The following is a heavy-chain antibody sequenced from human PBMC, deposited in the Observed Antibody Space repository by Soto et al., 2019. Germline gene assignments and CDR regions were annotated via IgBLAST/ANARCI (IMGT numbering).Heavy chain of an antibody. J-gene: IGHJ4*02. V-gene: IGHV3-23*01. CDR3: AKDYDILTGYSPFDY. Sequence: EVQLLESGGGLVQPGGSLRLSCAASGFTFSSYAMSWVRQAPGKGLEWVSAISGSGGSTYYADSVKGRFTISRDNSKNSLDLQMNSLRDEDTAVYYCAKDYDILTGYSPFDYWGQGTLVTVSS. D-gene: IGHD3-9*01. CDR2: ISGSGGST. CDR1: GFTFSSYA.